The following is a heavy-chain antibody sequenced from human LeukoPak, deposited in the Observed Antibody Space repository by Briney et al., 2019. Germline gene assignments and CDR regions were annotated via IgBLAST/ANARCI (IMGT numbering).Heavy chain of an antibody. D-gene: IGHD3-10*01. V-gene: IGHV3-21*04. CDR3: AKDVMVRGVMADWFDP. J-gene: IGHJ5*02. CDR2: ISSSSSYI. CDR1: GFTFSSYS. Sequence: GGSLRLSCAASGFTFSSYSMNWVRQAPGKGLEWVSSISSSSSYIYYADSVKGRFTISRDNAKNSLYLQMNSLRAEDTAVYYCAKDVMVRGVMADWFDPWGQGTLVTVSS.